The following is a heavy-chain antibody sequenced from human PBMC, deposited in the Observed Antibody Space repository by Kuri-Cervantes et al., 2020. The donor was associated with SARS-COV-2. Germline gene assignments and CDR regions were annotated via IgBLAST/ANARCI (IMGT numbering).Heavy chain of an antibody. V-gene: IGHV3-73*01. CDR2: IRSKANSYAT. J-gene: IGHJ3*02. Sequence: GGSLRLSCAASGFTSSGSAMHWVRQASGKGLEWVGRIRSKANSYATAYAASVKGRFTISRDDSKNTAYLQMNSLKTEDTAVYYCTRPLTGLDDAFDIWGQGTMVTVSS. CDR1: GFTSSGSA. D-gene: IGHD7-27*01. CDR3: TRPLTGLDDAFDI.